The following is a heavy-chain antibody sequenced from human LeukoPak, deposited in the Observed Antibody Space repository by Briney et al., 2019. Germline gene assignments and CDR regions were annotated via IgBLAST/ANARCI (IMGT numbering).Heavy chain of an antibody. CDR3: ASSGGEDIVATIDGWFDP. CDR1: GFTFSSYS. Sequence: PGGSLRLSCAASGFTFSSYSMNWVRQAPGKGLEWVSSISSSSSYIYYADSVKGRFTISRDNAKNSLYLQMNSLRAEDTAVYYCASSGGEDIVATIDGWFDPWGQGTLVTVSS. CDR2: ISSSSSYI. D-gene: IGHD5-12*01. V-gene: IGHV3-21*01. J-gene: IGHJ5*02.